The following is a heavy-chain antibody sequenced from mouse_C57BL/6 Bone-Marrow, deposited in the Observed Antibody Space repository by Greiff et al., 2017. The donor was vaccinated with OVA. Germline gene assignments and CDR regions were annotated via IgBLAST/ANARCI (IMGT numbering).Heavy chain of an antibody. D-gene: IGHD2-5*01. Sequence: QVHVKQSGAELVKPGASVKMSCKASGYTFTSYWITWVKQRPGQGLEWIGDIYPGSGSTNYNEKFKSKATLTVDTSSSTAYMQLSSLTSEDSAVYYCARDYSNSLAYWGQGTLVTVSA. J-gene: IGHJ3*01. CDR1: GYTFTSYW. CDR3: ARDYSNSLAY. V-gene: IGHV1-55*01. CDR2: IYPGSGST.